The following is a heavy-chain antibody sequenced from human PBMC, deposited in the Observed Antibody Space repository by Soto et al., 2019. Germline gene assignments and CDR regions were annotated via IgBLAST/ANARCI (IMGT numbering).Heavy chain of an antibody. CDR3: ARDSCGGSCYDYYYGMDV. CDR1: GGTFSSYA. Sequence: GASVKVSCKASGGTFSSYAISWVRQAPGQGLEWMGGIIPIFGTANYAQKFQGRVTITADESTSTAYMELSSLRSEDTAVYYCARDSCGGSCYDYYYGMDVWGQGTTVTSP. J-gene: IGHJ6*02. D-gene: IGHD2-15*01. CDR2: IIPIFGTA. V-gene: IGHV1-69*13.